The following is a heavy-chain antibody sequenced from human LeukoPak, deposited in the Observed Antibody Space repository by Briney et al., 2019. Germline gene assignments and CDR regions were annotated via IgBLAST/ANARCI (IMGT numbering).Heavy chain of an antibody. J-gene: IGHJ4*02. CDR1: AGSISSDSYY. D-gene: IGHD3-22*01. CDR2: IYYSGNT. Sequence: SETLSLTCTVSAGSISSDSYYWGWVRQPPGKGLEWIGTIYYSGNTYYNPSLKSRLTISVDTSKNQFSLKLRSVTAADTALYYCASTSPKYYYESSGYSSLFDNWGQGTLVTVSS. V-gene: IGHV4-39*07. CDR3: ASTSPKYYYESSGYSSLFDN.